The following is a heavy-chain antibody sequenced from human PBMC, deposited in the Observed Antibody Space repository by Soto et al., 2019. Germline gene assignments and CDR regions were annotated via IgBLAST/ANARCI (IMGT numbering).Heavy chain of an antibody. V-gene: IGHV1-24*01. CDR2: LDPEDGET. CDR1: GYTLTEIS. D-gene: IGHD1-26*01. CDR3: AADSSSGSYFAIDY. Sequence: ASVKVSCKVSGYTLTEISMHWVRQAPGKGLEWMGGLDPEDGETIYAQKFQGRATMTEDTSTDTAYMELSSLRSEDTDVYYCAADSSSGSYFAIDYWGQGTLVTVSS. J-gene: IGHJ4*02.